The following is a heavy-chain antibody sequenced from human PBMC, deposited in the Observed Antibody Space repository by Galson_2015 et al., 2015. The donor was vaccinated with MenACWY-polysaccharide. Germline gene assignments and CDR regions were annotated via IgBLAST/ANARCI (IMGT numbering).Heavy chain of an antibody. D-gene: IGHD2-15*01. V-gene: IGHV3-7*01. CDR3: ARGRVPGSLYYGMDV. J-gene: IGHJ6*02. CDR2: IKQGGSEK. CDR1: GFTFSSYW. Sequence: SLRLSCAASGFTFSSYWMNWVRQAPGKGLEWVANIKQGGSEKYYVDSVKGRFTISRDNAKNSMYLQMNRLTAEDTAVYFCARGRVPGSLYYGMDVWGQGTTVTVSS.